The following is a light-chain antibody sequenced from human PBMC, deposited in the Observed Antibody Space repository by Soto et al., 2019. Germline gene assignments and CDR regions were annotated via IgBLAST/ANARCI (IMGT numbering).Light chain of an antibody. J-gene: IGKJ1*01. CDR1: QSVSSSY. V-gene: IGKV3-20*01. Sequence: EIVLTQSPGTLSLSPGERATLSCRASQSVSSSYLAWYQQKPGQAPRLLIYGASSRATGIPDRFSGSGSGTDFTLTISRLEPEDFAGYFCQQDGSSPLTFGQWTKVEIK. CDR3: QQDGSSPLT. CDR2: GAS.